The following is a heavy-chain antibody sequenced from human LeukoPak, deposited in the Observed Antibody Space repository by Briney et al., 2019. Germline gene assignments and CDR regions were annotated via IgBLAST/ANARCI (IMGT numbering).Heavy chain of an antibody. CDR3: ARVPDTAMVDY. CDR1: GFTFSSYE. CDR2: ISSSGSTI. J-gene: IGHJ4*02. Sequence: GGSLRLSCAASGFTFSSYEMNWVRQAPGKGLEWVSHISSSGSTIYYADSVKGRFTISRDNAKNSLYLQMNSLRAEDTAVYYCARVPDTAMVDYWGQGTLVTVSS. V-gene: IGHV3-48*03. D-gene: IGHD5-18*01.